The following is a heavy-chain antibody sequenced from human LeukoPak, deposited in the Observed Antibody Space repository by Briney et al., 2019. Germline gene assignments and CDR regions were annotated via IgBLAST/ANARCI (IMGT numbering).Heavy chain of an antibody. CDR3: AIGGSYNWNGQWFDY. D-gene: IGHD1-20*01. CDR2: IWYDGSNK. V-gene: IGHV3-33*01. Sequence: GRSLRLSCAASGFTFSSYSMHWVRQAPGKGLERVSVIWYDGSNKYYADSVRGRFTISRDNSKNTMYLQMNSLRAEDTAVYYCAIGGSYNWNGQWFDYWGQGTLVTVSS. J-gene: IGHJ4*02. CDR1: GFTFSSYS.